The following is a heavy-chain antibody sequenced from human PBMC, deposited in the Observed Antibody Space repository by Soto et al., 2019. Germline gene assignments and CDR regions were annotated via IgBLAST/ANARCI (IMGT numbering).Heavy chain of an antibody. D-gene: IGHD3-22*01. J-gene: IGHJ5*02. V-gene: IGHV3-23*01. Sequence: GSLRLSCAASGFTFSSYAMSWVRQAPGKGLEWVSAISGSGGSTYYADSVKGRFTISRDNSKNTLYLQMNSLRAEDTAVYYCAKTVNYYDSSCYYPGRTTRWFDLWGPGTLLTVSS. CDR2: ISGSGGST. CDR1: GFTFSSYA. CDR3: AKTVNYYDSSCYYPGRTTRWFDL.